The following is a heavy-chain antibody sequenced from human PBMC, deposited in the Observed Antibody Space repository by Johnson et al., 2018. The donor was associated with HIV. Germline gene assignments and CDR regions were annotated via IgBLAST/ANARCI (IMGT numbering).Heavy chain of an antibody. CDR1: GFTFDDYA. D-gene: IGHD2-21*02. CDR2: ISWNSGSI. J-gene: IGHJ3*01. CDR3: AKVADPYCGGDCYSWLFAFDF. V-gene: IGHV3-9*01. Sequence: VQLVESGGGLVQPGGSLRLSCAASGFTFDDYAMHWVRQAPGKGLEWVSGISWNSGSIGYADSVKGRFTISRDNSKNTLSLQMSSLRAEDTAVYYCAKVADPYCGGDCYSWLFAFDFWGHGTMVTVSS.